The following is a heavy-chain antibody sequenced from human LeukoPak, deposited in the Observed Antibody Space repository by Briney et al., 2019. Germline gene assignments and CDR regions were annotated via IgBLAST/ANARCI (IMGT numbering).Heavy chain of an antibody. CDR1: GDSINSYY. J-gene: IGHJ6*02. CDR2: IYYSGST. V-gene: IGHV4-59*12. CDR3: AKSVVATIGYYYGMDV. Sequence: SETLSLTCTVSGDSINSYYWSWVRQPPGKGLEWIAYIYYSGSTNYNPSLKSRVTISVDTSKNQFSLKLTSVTAADSAVYYCAKSVVATIGYYYGMDVWGQGATVTVSS. D-gene: IGHD5-12*01.